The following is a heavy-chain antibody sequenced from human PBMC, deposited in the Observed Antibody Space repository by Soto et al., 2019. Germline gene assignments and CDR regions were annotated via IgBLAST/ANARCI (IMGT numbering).Heavy chain of an antibody. D-gene: IGHD3-16*01. Sequence: QVQLQQWGAGLLKPSETLSLTCAVYGGSLSGYYWSWIRQPPGKGLAWIGEINHSGSTNYNPSVKSRVTISVDTSKNQFALKLSSVTAADTAVYYCARGGGRRLDYWGQGTLVTVSS. CDR3: ARGGGRRLDY. J-gene: IGHJ4*02. CDR2: INHSGST. V-gene: IGHV4-34*01. CDR1: GGSLSGYY.